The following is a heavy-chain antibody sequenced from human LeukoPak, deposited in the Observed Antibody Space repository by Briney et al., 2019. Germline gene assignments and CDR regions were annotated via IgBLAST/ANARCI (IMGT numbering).Heavy chain of an antibody. Sequence: PSETLSLTCAVYGGFLSGYYWSWLRQPPGKGLEWIGEINHSGSTNYNPSLKSRVTISVDTSKNQFSLKLSSVTAADTAVYYCARGYYDILTGYYYNSWAQGTLVTVSS. D-gene: IGHD3-9*01. J-gene: IGHJ4*02. V-gene: IGHV4-34*01. CDR2: INHSGST. CDR3: ARGYYDILTGYYYNS. CDR1: GGFLSGYY.